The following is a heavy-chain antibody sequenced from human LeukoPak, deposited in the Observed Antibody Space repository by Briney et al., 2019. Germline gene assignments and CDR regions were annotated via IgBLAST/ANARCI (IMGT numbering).Heavy chain of an antibody. CDR3: ARGPSYDYVWGGYRNWGDYYYGMDV. J-gene: IGHJ6*04. D-gene: IGHD3-16*02. V-gene: IGHV1-46*01. Sequence: ASVKVSCKASGYTFTSYYMHWVRQAPGQGLEWMGIINPSGGSTSYAQKFQGRVTMTRDTSTSTVYMELSSLRSGDTAVYYCARGPSYDYVWGGYRNWGDYYYGMDVWGKGTTVTVSS. CDR1: GYTFTSYY. CDR2: INPSGGST.